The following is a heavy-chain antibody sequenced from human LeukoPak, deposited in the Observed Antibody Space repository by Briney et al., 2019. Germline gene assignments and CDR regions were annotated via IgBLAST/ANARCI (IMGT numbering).Heavy chain of an antibody. CDR1: GDSISRSDSY. CDR2: IYYSGRT. CDR3: ARQRYYDGSGYLE. V-gene: IGHV4-39*01. D-gene: IGHD3-22*01. J-gene: IGHJ1*01. Sequence: PSETLSLTCSVSGDSISRSDSYWDWLRQPPGTGLEWLGTIYYSGRTYYSPSLNSRVTMSVDTSSNQFSLNLRSVTAADTAVYYCARQRYYDGSGYLEWGQGTLLSVSS.